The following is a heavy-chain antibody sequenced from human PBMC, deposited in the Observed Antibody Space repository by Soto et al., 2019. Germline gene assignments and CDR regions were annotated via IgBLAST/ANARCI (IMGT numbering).Heavy chain of an antibody. CDR3: AKDWSQASYFDY. J-gene: IGHJ4*02. V-gene: IGHV3-30*18. CDR2: ISYDGSNK. D-gene: IGHD3-3*01. Sequence: GGSLRLSCAASGFTFSSYGMHWVRQAPGKGLEWVAVISYDGSNKYYADSVKGRFTISRDNSKNTLYLQMNSLRAEDTAVYYCAKDWSQASYFDYWGQGTLVTVSS. CDR1: GFTFSSYG.